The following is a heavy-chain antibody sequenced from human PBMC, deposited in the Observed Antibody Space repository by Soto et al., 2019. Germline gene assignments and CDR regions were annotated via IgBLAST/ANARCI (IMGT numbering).Heavy chain of an antibody. V-gene: IGHV4-31*03. Sequence: SETLSLTCTVSGVSISSGGHYWSWIRQHPGEGLEWIGYIYYSGSTYYNPSLKSRVIISVDTSKNQFSLKLSSVTAADTAVYYCARDKRGPFEWENYFDYWGQGTLVTVSS. J-gene: IGHJ4*02. CDR1: GVSISSGGHY. D-gene: IGHD1-26*01. CDR3: ARDKRGPFEWENYFDY. CDR2: IYYSGST.